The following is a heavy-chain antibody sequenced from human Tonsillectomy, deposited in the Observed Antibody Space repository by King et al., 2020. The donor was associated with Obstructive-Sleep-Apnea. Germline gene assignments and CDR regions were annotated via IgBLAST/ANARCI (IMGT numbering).Heavy chain of an antibody. J-gene: IGHJ4*02. CDR1: GFTFSSYA. V-gene: IGHV3-23*04. D-gene: IGHD4-17*01. CDR3: AKRRRSDYGDYDHYFDY. CDR2: ISGSGGST. Sequence: VQLVESGGGLVQPGGSLRLSCAASGFTFSSYAMSWVRQAPGKGLEWVSAISGSGGSTYYADSVKGRFTISRDNSKNTLYLQMNSLRAEDTAVYYCAKRRRSDYGDYDHYFDYWGQGTLVTVSS.